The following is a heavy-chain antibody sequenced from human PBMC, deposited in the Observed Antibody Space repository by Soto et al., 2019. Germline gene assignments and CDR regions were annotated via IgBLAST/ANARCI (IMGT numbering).Heavy chain of an antibody. Sequence: PGGSLRLSCAASEFTFSTYEMNWVRQAPGKGLERISYISSSGSTIYYADSVKGRFTVSRDNAKNSLYLQMSSLRAEDTAVYYCASELYYYDTSGYYGAYYFHGLDVWGQGTTVTVSS. CDR1: EFTFSTYE. V-gene: IGHV3-48*03. D-gene: IGHD3-22*01. J-gene: IGHJ6*02. CDR3: ASELYYYDTSGYYGAYYFHGLDV. CDR2: ISSSGSTI.